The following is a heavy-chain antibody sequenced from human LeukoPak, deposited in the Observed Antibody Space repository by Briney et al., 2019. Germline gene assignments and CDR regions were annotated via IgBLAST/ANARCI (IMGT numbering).Heavy chain of an antibody. CDR3: ARTLSPPIQLYATF. CDR2: ISAYNGNT. V-gene: IGHV1-18*01. Sequence: GASVKVSCKASGYTFTSYGISWVRQAPGQGLEWMGWISAYNGNTNYAQKLQGRVTMTTDTSTSTAYMELRSLRSDDTAVYYCARTLSPPIQLYATFWGQGTLDTVSS. J-gene: IGHJ4*02. CDR1: GYTFTSYG. D-gene: IGHD5-18*01.